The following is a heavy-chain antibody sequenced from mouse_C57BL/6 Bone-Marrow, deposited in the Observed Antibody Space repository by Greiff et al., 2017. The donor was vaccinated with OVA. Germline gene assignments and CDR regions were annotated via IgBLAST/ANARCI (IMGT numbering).Heavy chain of an antibody. CDR1: GYTFTDYY. V-gene: IGHV1-19*01. J-gene: IGHJ3*01. D-gene: IGHD1-1*01. CDR3: ASALLVITTG. CDR2: INPYNGGT. Sequence: EVQLQQSGPVLVKPGASVKMSCKASGYTFTDYYMNWVKQSHGKSLEWIGVINPYNGGTSYNQKFKGKATLTVDKSSSTAYMELNSLTSEDSAVYYCASALLVITTGWGQGTLVTVSA.